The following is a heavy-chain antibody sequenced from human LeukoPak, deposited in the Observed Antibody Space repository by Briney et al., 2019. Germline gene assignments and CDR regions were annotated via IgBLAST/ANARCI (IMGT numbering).Heavy chain of an antibody. CDR1: GGSFSGYY. CDR2: INHSGST. Sequence: PSETLSLTCDVYGGSFSGYYWSWIRQPPGKGLEWIGEINHSGSTNYNPSPKSRVTISVDTSKNQFSLKLSSVTAADTATYYCERLWVTGTTYGGQGTLVTVSS. J-gene: IGHJ4*02. CDR3: ERLWVTGTTY. V-gene: IGHV4-34*01. D-gene: IGHD1-7*01.